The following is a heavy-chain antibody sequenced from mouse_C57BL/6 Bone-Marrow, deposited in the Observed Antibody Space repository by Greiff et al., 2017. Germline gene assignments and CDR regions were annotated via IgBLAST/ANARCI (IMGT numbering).Heavy chain of an antibody. J-gene: IGHJ2*01. CDR3: ARLGRDY. V-gene: IGHV1-81*01. Sequence: QVQLQQSGAELARPGASVKLSCKASGYTFTSYGISWVKQRTGQGLAWIGNINPSNGCTNYNEKFKSKATLTVDKSSSTAYMPLSSLTAEEAAVYYCARLGRDYWGQGTTLTVSS. CDR1: GYTFTSYG. CDR2: INPSNGCT.